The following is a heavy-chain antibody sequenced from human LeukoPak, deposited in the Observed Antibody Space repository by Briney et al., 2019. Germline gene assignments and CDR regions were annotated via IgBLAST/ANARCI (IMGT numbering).Heavy chain of an antibody. D-gene: IGHD3-22*01. J-gene: IGHJ4*02. CDR3: ARQGHFSSSGYLL. Sequence: PSETLSLTCTVSGGSISSSSYYWGWIRQPPGKGLEWIGSIYYSGSTYYNPSLKSRVTISVDTSKNQFSLKLSSVTAADTAVYYCARQGHFSSSGYLLWGQGTLVTVSS. CDR1: GGSISSSSYY. V-gene: IGHV4-39*01. CDR2: IYYSGST.